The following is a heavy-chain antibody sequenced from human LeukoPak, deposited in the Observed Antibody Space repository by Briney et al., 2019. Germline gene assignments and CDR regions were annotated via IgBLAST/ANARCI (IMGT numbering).Heavy chain of an antibody. V-gene: IGHV3-48*03. J-gene: IGHJ4*02. CDR3: VRASYSSGWHFLDY. D-gene: IGHD6-19*01. Sequence: GGSLRLSCAASGFAFSSYEMNWVRQAPGKGLEWVSYISRSGTTIYYADSVKGRFTISRDNAKNSLYLQMNSLRAEDTAVYYCVRASYSSGWHFLDYWGQGTLVTVSS. CDR1: GFAFSSYE. CDR2: ISRSGTTI.